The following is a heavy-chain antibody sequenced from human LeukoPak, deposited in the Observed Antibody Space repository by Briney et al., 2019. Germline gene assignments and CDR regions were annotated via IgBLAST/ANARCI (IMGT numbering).Heavy chain of an antibody. CDR3: ARGFDYYDSSGYSLDI. CDR2: INPNSGGT. V-gene: IGHV1-2*02. J-gene: IGHJ3*02. Sequence: ASVKDSCKASGYTFTGYYMHWVRQAPGQGLEWMGWINPNSGGTNYAQKFQGRVTMTRDTSISTAYMELSRLRSDDTAVYYCARGFDYYDSSGYSLDIWGQGTMVTVSS. CDR1: GYTFTGYY. D-gene: IGHD3-22*01.